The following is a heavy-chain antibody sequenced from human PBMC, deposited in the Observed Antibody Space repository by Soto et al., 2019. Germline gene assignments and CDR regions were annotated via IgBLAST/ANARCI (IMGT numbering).Heavy chain of an antibody. CDR2: IKQDGSEK. V-gene: IGHV3-7*03. D-gene: IGHD6-19*01. J-gene: IGHJ4*02. CDR1: GFTFSSYW. CDR3: ARDMRSRVAGTLRY. Sequence: PVGSLRLSCAASGFTFSSYWMSWVRQAPGKGLEWVANIKQDGSEKYYVDSVKGRFTISRDNAKNSLYLQMNSLRAEDTAVYYCARDMRSRVAGTLRYWGQGTLVT.